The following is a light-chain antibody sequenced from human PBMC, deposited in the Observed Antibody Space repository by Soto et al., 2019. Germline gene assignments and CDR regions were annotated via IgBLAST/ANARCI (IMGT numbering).Light chain of an antibody. CDR3: QQYYGYPHT. CDR1: QGISNY. CDR2: AAS. V-gene: IGKV1-8*01. Sequence: AIRMTQSPSSFSASTGDRVTITCRVSQGISNYLAWYQQKPGKAPKLLIYAASTLQSGVPSRFSGSGSGTDFTLTISCLQSEDFATYYCQQYYGYPHTFGQGTKLEIK. J-gene: IGKJ2*01.